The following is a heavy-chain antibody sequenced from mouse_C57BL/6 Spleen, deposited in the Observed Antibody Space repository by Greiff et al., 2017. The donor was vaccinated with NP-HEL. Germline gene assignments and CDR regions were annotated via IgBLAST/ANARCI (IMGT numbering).Heavy chain of an antibody. Sequence: VKLVESGAELARPGASVKLSCKASGYTFTSYGISWVKQRTGQGLEWIGEIYPRSGNTYYNEKFKGKATLTADKSSSTAYMELRSLTSEDSAVYFCARENYSNSLYAMDYWGQGTSVTVSS. CDR1: GYTFTSYG. J-gene: IGHJ4*01. V-gene: IGHV1-81*01. D-gene: IGHD2-5*01. CDR2: IYPRSGNT. CDR3: ARENYSNSLYAMDY.